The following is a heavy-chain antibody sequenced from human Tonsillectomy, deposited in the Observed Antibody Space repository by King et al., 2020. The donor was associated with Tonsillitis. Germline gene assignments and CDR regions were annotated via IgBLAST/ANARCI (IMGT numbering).Heavy chain of an antibody. D-gene: IGHD3-10*01. V-gene: IGHV5-51*01. CDR3: ARRGYYYDSGSYYSFDY. CDR2: IYPGDSDT. Sequence: QLVQSGAEVKKPGESLKISCKGSGYSFTNYWIVWVRQMPGKGLECMGIIYPGDSDTRYSPSFQGQVTISADKSISTAYLQWSSLKASDTAMYYCARRGYYYDSGSYYSFDYWGQGTLVSVSS. CDR1: GYSFTNYW. J-gene: IGHJ4*02.